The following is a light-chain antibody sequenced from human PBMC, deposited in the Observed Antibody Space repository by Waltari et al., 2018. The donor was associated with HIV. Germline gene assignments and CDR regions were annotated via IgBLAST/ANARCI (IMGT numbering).Light chain of an antibody. V-gene: IGLV6-57*02. CDR3: QSYDSNSRDVI. CDR2: EDD. Sequence: NFMLPQPHSVSESPGKTVTISCTGSSGSIASNFVQWYQQRPGSPPTTVIYEDDQRPSGVPDRFSGSIDRSSNSASLTISGLKTEDEADYYCQSYDSNSRDVIFGGGTKLTVL. J-gene: IGLJ2*01. CDR1: SGSIASNF.